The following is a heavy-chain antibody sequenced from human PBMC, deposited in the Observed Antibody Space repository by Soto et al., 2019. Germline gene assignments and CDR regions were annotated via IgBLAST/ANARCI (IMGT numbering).Heavy chain of an antibody. D-gene: IGHD3-22*01. J-gene: IGHJ3*02. CDR1: GFTFSSYS. CDR2: ISSSSSYI. V-gene: IGHV3-21*01. Sequence: GGSLRLSCAASGFTFSSYSMNWVRQAPGKGLEWVSSISSSSSYIYYADSVKGRFTISRDNAKNSLYLQMNSLRAEDTAVYYCARVVGIVVESGDAFDIWGQGTMVTVSS. CDR3: ARVVGIVVESGDAFDI.